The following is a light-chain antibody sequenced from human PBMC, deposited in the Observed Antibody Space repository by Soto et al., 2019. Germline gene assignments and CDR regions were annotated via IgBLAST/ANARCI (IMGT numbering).Light chain of an antibody. CDR2: VGTGGIVG. J-gene: IGLJ1*01. Sequence: QSVLTQPPCASASLGASVTLTCTLSSGYSNYKVDWYQQRPGKGPRFVMRVGTGGIVGSKGDGIPDRFSVLGSGLNRYLTIKNIQEEDESDYHCGADHGSGSNFVYVFGTGTKLTAL. CDR3: GADHGSGSNFVYV. V-gene: IGLV9-49*01. CDR1: SGYSNYK.